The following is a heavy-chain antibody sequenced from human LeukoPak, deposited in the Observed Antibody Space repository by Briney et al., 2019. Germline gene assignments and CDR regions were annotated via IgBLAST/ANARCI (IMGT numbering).Heavy chain of an antibody. CDR1: GFTFSSYG. J-gene: IGHJ4*02. Sequence: SGGSLRLSCAASGFTFSSYGMHWVRQAPGKGLEWVAVIWYDGSNNYYADSVKGRFTISRDNSKNTLYLQMNSLRAEDTAVYYCAKDGSTVIRYYFDYWGQGTLVTVSS. D-gene: IGHD4-17*01. V-gene: IGHV3-33*06. CDR2: IWYDGSNN. CDR3: AKDGSTVIRYYFDY.